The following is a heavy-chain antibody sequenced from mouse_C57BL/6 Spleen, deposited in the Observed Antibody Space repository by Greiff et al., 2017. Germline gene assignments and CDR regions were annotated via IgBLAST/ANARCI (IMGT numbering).Heavy chain of an antibody. J-gene: IGHJ1*03. CDR1: GYTFTSYW. CDR2: IDPSDSYT. CDR3: ARLGGSSYEYFDV. D-gene: IGHD1-1*01. V-gene: IGHV1-69*01. Sequence: QVQLKQPGAELVMPGASVKLSCKASGYTFTSYWMHWVKQRPGQGLEWIGEIDPSDSYTNYNQKFKGKSTLTVDKSSSTAYMQLSSLPSEDSAVYYCARLGGSSYEYFDVWGTGTTVTVAS.